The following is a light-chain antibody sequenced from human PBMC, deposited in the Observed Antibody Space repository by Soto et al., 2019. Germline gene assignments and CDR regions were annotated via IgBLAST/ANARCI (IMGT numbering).Light chain of an antibody. CDR1: QSISSW. J-gene: IGKJ3*01. CDR3: QQYNTYPPT. V-gene: IGKV1-5*03. CDR2: KAS. Sequence: DIQMTQSPSTLSASVGERVTITCRASQSISSWLAWYQQKPGKAPNLLIYKASSLQGGVPSRFSGSGSGTEFSLTIRSLLPDDLATYFCQQYNTYPPTFGPGTKVDIK.